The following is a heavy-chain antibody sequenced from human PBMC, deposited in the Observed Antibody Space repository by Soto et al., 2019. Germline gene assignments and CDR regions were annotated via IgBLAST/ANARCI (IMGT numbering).Heavy chain of an antibody. J-gene: IGHJ4*02. V-gene: IGHV5-10-1*01. CDR3: ARLQAAAGDNDLTFDY. CDR2: IDPSDSYT. CDR1: GYKFTRYW. Sequence: GASLKLSDKGSGYKFTRYWISWVRQMPGKGLEWMGRIDPSDSYTNYSPSFQGHVTISADKSISTAYLQWSSLKASDTAMYYCARLQAAAGDNDLTFDYWGQGTLVTVSS. D-gene: IGHD6-13*01.